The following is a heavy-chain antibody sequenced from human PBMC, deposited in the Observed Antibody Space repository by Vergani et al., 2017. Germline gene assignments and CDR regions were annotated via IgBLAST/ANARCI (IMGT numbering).Heavy chain of an antibody. CDR1: GFTFSSYW. Sequence: EVQLVESGGGLVQPGGSLRLSCAASGFTFSSYWMHWVRQAPGKGLVWVSRINSDGMSTSYADSVKGRFTISRDNAKNTLYLQMNSLRAEYTAVYYCARELAYYESGAPLSGRDGGGQGPTVTVSS. CDR2: INSDGMST. D-gene: IGHD3-3*01. J-gene: IGHJ6*02. V-gene: IGHV3-74*01. CDR3: ARELAYYESGAPLSGRDG.